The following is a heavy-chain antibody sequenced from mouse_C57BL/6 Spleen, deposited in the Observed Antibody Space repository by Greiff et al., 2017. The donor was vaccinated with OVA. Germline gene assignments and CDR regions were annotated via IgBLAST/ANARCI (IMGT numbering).Heavy chain of an antibody. J-gene: IGHJ4*01. CDR2: IYPGSGST. CDR1: GYTFTSYW. V-gene: IGHV1-55*01. Sequence: QVQLQQPGAELVKPGASVKMSCKASGYTFTSYWITWVKQRPGQGLEWIGEIYPGSGSTNYNEKFKSKATLTVDTSSSTAYMQLSSLTSEDSAVYYCARRGGSGGAMDYWGQGTSVTVSS. CDR3: ARRGGSGGAMDY. D-gene: IGHD1-1*02.